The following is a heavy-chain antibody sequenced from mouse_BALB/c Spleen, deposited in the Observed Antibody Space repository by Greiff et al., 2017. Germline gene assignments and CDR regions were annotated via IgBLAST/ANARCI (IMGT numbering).Heavy chain of an antibody. V-gene: IGHV1-77*01. CDR2: IYPGSGST. CDR3: ARGGYYDSRVNYAMDY. Sequence: QVHVKQSGPELVKPGASVKMSCKASGYTFTDYVISWVKQRTGQGLEWIGEIYPGSGSTYYNEKFKGKATLTADKSSNTAYMQLSSLTSEDSAVYFCARGGYYDSRVNYAMDYWGQGTSVTVSS. J-gene: IGHJ4*01. CDR1: GYTFTDYV. D-gene: IGHD1-1*01.